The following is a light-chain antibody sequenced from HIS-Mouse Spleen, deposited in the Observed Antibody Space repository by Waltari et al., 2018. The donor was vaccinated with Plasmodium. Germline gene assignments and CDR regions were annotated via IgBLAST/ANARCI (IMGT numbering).Light chain of an antibody. J-gene: IGLJ2*01. CDR1: NIGSKS. Sequence: SSVLTQPPSVSVAAGQTARITCGGNNIGSKSVHWYQQKPGQAPVLVVDDASDRPSGIPERFSGSNSGNTATLTISRVEAGDEADYYCQVWDSSSDHVVFGGGTKLTVL. CDR2: DAS. V-gene: IGLV3-21*02. CDR3: QVWDSSSDHVV.